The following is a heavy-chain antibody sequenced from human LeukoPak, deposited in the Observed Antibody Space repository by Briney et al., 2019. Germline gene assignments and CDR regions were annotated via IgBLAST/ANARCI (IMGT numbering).Heavy chain of an antibody. CDR3: AQWSRYFDY. D-gene: IGHD1-26*01. J-gene: IGHJ4*02. Sequence: GGSLRLSCAASGFTFSSYAMHWVRQAPGKGLEWVAVISYDESNKYYADSVRGRFTISRDNSKNTLYLQMNSLRAEDTALYFCAQWSRYFDYWGQGTLVTVSS. V-gene: IGHV3-30*04. CDR2: ISYDESNK. CDR1: GFTFSSYA.